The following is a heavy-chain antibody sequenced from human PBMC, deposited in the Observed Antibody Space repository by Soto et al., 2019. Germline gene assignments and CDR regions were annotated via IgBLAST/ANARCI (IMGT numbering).Heavy chain of an antibody. CDR1: GFTFSSYA. J-gene: IGHJ6*02. D-gene: IGHD4-17*01. Sequence: GGSLRLSCAASGFTFSSYAMHWVRQAPGKGLEWVAVISYDGSNKYYADSVKGRFTISRDNSKNTLYLQMNSLRAEDTAVYYCARDLSGWGHDYGDYVGGFWYYGMDVWGQGTTVTVSS. CDR2: ISYDGSNK. CDR3: ARDLSGWGHDYGDYVGGFWYYGMDV. V-gene: IGHV3-30-3*01.